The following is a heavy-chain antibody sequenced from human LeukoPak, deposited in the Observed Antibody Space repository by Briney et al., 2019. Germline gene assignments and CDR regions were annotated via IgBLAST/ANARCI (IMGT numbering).Heavy chain of an antibody. CDR2: ISYDGSNK. CDR1: GFTFRLYV. V-gene: IGHV3-30*18. D-gene: IGHD6-19*01. Sequence: AGSLRLSCAASGFTFRLYVMTWVRQAPGKGLEWVAVISYDGSNKYYADSVKGRFTISRDNSKNTLYLQMNSLRAEDTAVYYCAKERYSSGSFFFDYWGQGTLVTVSS. CDR3: AKERYSSGSFFFDY. J-gene: IGHJ4*02.